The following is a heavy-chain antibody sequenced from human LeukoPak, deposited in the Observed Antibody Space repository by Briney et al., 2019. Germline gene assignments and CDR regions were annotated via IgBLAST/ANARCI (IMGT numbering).Heavy chain of an antibody. Sequence: GGTLRLSCAASGFTFSSYGMSWVRQAPGKGLEGVSRISGSGGSTYNADSVKGRFTISRDNSKNTLYLQMNSLRAEDTAVYYCAKGGYYDILTGDYWGQGTLVTVSS. V-gene: IGHV3-23*01. CDR3: AKGGYYDILTGDY. D-gene: IGHD3-9*01. CDR1: GFTFSSYG. CDR2: ISGSGGST. J-gene: IGHJ4*02.